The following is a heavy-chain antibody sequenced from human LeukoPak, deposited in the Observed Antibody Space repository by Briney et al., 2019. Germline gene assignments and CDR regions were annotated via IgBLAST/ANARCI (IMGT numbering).Heavy chain of an antibody. V-gene: IGHV3-7*01. J-gene: IGHJ4*02. CDR1: GFSFSGYW. Sequence: GGSLRLSCAASGFSFSGYWMNWVRQTPGKGLGWVANINHNGTEKYYLDSVEGRFTISRDNTKNSLFLQMNSLRAEDTAVYYCARWIGGFDFWGQGDLVTVSS. D-gene: IGHD3-10*01. CDR2: INHNGTEK. CDR3: ARWIGGFDF.